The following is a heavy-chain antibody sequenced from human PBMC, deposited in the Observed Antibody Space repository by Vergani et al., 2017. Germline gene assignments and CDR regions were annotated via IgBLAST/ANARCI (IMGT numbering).Heavy chain of an antibody. Sequence: QMQLQESGPGLVKPPRTLSLTCAVSGGSVSSSSWWSWVRQPPGKGLEWIGEIYHRGTTNFNPSLKSRVTMSIDKSKNQFSLKLNSVTAADTAVYYCTRGYGDYGADWGQGILVTVSS. CDR2: IYHRGTT. J-gene: IGHJ4*02. CDR1: GGSVSSSSW. CDR3: TRGYGDYGAD. V-gene: IGHV4-4*03. D-gene: IGHD4-17*01.